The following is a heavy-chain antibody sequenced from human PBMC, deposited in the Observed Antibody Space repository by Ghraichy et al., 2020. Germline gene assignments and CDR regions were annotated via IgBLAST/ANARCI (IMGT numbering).Heavy chain of an antibody. D-gene: IGHD6-25*01. CDR2: ISIDGEDK. Sequence: GGSLRLSCTAPGFSLSTYGMHWVRQAPGKGPEWVAMISIDGEDKYYGDSVKGRFTISRDNSKNTVYLEMNSLRVEDTAVYHCAKDFFGSGSYNYLDPWGQGTLVTGAS. CDR1: GFSLSTYG. V-gene: IGHV3-30*18. J-gene: IGHJ5*02. CDR3: AKDFFGSGSYNYLDP.